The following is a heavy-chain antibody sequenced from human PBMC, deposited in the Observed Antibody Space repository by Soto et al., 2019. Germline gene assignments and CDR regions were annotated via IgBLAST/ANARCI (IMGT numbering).Heavy chain of an antibody. D-gene: IGHD6-6*01. CDR2: TYYRSIWQT. V-gene: IGHV6-1*01. CDR3: ARLVGNSWLDH. CDR1: GDSVSSNDAV. Sequence: QVQLQQSGPGLVKPSQTLSLTCAISGDSVSSNDAVWNWIRQSPSSGLEWLGRTYYRSIWQTEYAVSGKCRMTINPDASKNQFSLQLNSVPPEDTAMHYCARLVGNSWLDHWGQGTLVTVSA. J-gene: IGHJ5*02.